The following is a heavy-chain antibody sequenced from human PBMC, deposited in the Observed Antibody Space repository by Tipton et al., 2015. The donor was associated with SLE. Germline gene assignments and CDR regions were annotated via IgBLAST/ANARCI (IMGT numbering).Heavy chain of an antibody. CDR2: ISAYNGDT. J-gene: IGHJ4*02. Sequence: QLVQSGAEVKKPGASVKVSCKASGYTFTNYGISWVRQAPGQRLEWMGWISAYNGDTNYAQNLQGRVTMTTDTSTSTAYMELKSLRSDGTAVYYCAREHCYERSGYYLGFYNFGYRGQGTLVTVSS. CDR3: AREHCYERSGYYLGFYNFGY. V-gene: IGHV1-18*01. CDR1: GYTFTNYG. D-gene: IGHD3-22*01.